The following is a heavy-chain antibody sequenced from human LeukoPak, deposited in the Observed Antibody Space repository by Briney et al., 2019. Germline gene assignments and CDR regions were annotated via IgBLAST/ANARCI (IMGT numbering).Heavy chain of an antibody. CDR3: ARVFGNPYYYYMDV. D-gene: IGHD3-3*01. Sequence: PSETLSLTCTVSGVSISSHYWSWIRQPPGKGLEWIGYIYYSGSTNYNPSLKSRVTISVDTSKNQFSLKLSSVTAADTAVYYCARVFGNPYYYYMDVWGKGTTVTVSS. J-gene: IGHJ6*03. V-gene: IGHV4-59*11. CDR2: IYYSGST. CDR1: GVSISSHY.